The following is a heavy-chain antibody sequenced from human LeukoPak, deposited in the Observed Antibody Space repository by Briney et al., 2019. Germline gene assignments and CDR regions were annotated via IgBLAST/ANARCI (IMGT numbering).Heavy chain of an antibody. CDR2: ISAYNGNR. CDR3: ARVSLSGSSSSAGMDY. J-gene: IGHJ4*02. D-gene: IGHD6-6*01. CDR1: GYTFTSYG. Sequence: ASVKVSCKASGYTFTSYGINSVRHAPGQGLEWMGWISAYNGNRNYAQKFQASVTMTTYTSTSIAYMELRTLRCDDTAVYYCARVSLSGSSSSAGMDYWGQGTRVTVSS. V-gene: IGHV1-18*01.